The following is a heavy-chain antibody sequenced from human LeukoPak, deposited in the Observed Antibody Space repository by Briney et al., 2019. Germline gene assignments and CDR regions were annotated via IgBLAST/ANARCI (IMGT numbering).Heavy chain of an antibody. CDR1: GFTFSSHG. Sequence: PGGSLRLSCAASGFTFSSHGMSWVRQAPGKGLEWVSVIYSGGSTYYADSVKGRFTISRDNSKNTLYLQMNSLRAEDTAVYYCARVTDGSGSYFYYYYYYMDVWGKGTTVTISS. V-gene: IGHV3-53*01. J-gene: IGHJ6*03. CDR2: IYSGGST. D-gene: IGHD3-10*01. CDR3: ARVTDGSGSYFYYYYYYMDV.